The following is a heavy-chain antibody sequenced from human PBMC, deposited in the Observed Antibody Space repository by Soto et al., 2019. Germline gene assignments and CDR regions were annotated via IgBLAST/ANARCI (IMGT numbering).Heavy chain of an antibody. CDR3: ARDRYYDSSGYSARWFDH. J-gene: IGHJ5*02. CDR2: ISSSSSTI. CDR1: GFTFSSYS. Sequence: XGSLRLSCVASGFTFSSYSMNWVRQAPGRGLEWVSYISSSSSTIYYADSVKGRFTISRDNAKNSLYLQMNSLRDEDTAVYYCARDRYYDSSGYSARWFDHWGQGTLVTVSS. D-gene: IGHD3-22*01. V-gene: IGHV3-48*02.